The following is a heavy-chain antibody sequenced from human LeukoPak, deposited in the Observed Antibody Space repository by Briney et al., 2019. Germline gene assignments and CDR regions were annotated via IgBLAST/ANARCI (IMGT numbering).Heavy chain of an antibody. CDR3: ARHRIVVVPAAIYREYYFDY. V-gene: IGHV4-39*01. Sequence: SETLSLTCTVSGGSISSSSYYWGWIRQPPGKELEWIGSIYYSGSTYYNPSLKSRVTISVDTSKNQFSLKLSSVTAADTAVYYCARHRIVVVPAAIYREYYFDYWGQGTLVTVSS. CDR1: GGSISSSSYY. CDR2: IYYSGST. D-gene: IGHD2-2*02. J-gene: IGHJ4*02.